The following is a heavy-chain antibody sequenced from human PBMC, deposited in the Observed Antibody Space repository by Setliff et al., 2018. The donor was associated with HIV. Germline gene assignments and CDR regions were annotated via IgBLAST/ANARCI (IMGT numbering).Heavy chain of an antibody. CDR2: ISSSSSYI. D-gene: IGHD3-10*01. CDR1: GFTFSTYR. V-gene: IGHV3-21*01. J-gene: IGHJ4*02. CDR3: ARDRSYYGSGSSGTFDY. Sequence: GGSLRLSCAASGFTFSTYRMNWVRQAPGKGLEWVSSISSSSSYIYYADSVKGRFTISRDNAKNSLYLQMNSLRAEDTAVYYCARDRSYYGSGSSGTFDYWGQGTLVTVSS.